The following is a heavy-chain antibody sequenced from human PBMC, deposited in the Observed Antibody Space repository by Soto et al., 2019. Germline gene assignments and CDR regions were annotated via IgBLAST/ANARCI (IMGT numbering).Heavy chain of an antibody. CDR2: ISGSGGST. Sequence: GWSMRLACASSRFTFNIYAISWVLQARGTGMEWVSAISGSGGSTYYADSVKGRFTISRDNSKNTLYLQMNSLRAEDTAVYSCAKGGDRWAARPDYWGQGTLVTVSS. V-gene: IGHV3-23*01. CDR1: RFTFNIYA. D-gene: IGHD6-6*01. CDR3: AKGGDRWAARPDY. J-gene: IGHJ4*02.